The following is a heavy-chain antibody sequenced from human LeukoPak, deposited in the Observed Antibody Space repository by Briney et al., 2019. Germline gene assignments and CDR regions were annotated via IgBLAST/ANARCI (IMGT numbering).Heavy chain of an antibody. D-gene: IGHD4-17*01. CDR3: ARDYGDYGEYFDY. J-gene: IGHJ4*02. V-gene: IGHV3-48*02. CDR1: GFTFSSYS. Sequence: GGSLRLSCAASGFTFSSYSMNWVRQAPGKGLEWVSYISSSSSTTYSADSVKGRFTISRDNAKNSVFLQMNILRDEDTAVYYCARDYGDYGEYFDYWGQGTLVTVSS. CDR2: ISSSSSTT.